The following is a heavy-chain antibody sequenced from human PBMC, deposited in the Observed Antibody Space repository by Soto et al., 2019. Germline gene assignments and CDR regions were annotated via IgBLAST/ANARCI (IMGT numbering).Heavy chain of an antibody. CDR3: ARDLTHPYWIRDYFDY. V-gene: IGHV3-30-3*01. D-gene: IGHD2-15*01. J-gene: IGHJ4*02. Sequence: PGGSLRLSCAASGFTFSSYAMHWVRQAPGKGLEWVAVISYDGSNKYYADSVKGRFTISRDNSKNTLYLQMNSLRAEDTAVYYCARDLTHPYWIRDYFDYWGQGTLVTVSS. CDR1: GFTFSSYA. CDR2: ISYDGSNK.